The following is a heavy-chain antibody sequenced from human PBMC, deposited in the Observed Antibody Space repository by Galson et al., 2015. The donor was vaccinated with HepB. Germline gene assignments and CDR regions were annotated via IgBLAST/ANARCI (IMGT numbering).Heavy chain of an antibody. D-gene: IGHD3-9*01. CDR2: IRSDGTNK. V-gene: IGHV3-30*02. Sequence: FLRLSCAASGFTFNSYDMDWVRQAPGKGLEWVAFIRSDGTNKYYADSVKGRFTISRDNSKNTLYLLMNSLRAEDTAVYYCAKGGRYYDWPIDAWGQGIQVTVSS. CDR1: GFTFNSYD. CDR3: AKGGRYYDWPIDA. J-gene: IGHJ5*02.